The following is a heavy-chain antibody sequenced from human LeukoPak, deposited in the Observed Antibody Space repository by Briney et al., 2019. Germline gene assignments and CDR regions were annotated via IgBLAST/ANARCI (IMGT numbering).Heavy chain of an antibody. V-gene: IGHV1-2*02. J-gene: IGHJ1*01. D-gene: IGHD3-3*01. CDR2: INPNSGDT. CDR1: GYTFTDHY. CDR3: ARGGRYSDFWIGYSGAEYFQH. Sequence: ASVKVSCKASGYTFTDHYIHWVRQAPGQGLEGMGWINPNSGDTNYAQTFHVRVTMTRDTSISTINMELRRLTSDDTAVYYAARGGRYSDFWIGYSGAEYFQHWGQGTLVTVSS.